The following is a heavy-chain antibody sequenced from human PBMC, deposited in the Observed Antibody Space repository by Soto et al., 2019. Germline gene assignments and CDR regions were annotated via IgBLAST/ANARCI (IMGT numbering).Heavy chain of an antibody. CDR3: ARESREWPLNWFDL. V-gene: IGHV3-74*01. Sequence: PAASPSLSGAASRSNCCNQALHRVRVRQGEILLLVSRITTHDKSKAYAERVKRRFAISRHYAKNTLYLQMNGLTAEERAVYSCARESREWPLNWFDLRGQGTLVTVSS. CDR2: ITTHDKSK. D-gene: IGHD3-3*01. J-gene: IGHJ5*02. CDR1: RSNCCNQA.